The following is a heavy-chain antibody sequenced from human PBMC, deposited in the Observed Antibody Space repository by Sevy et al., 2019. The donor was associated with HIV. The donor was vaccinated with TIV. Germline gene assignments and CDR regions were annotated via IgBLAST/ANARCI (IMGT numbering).Heavy chain of an antibody. CDR1: GFTFSSYS. CDR2: ISSSSSTI. V-gene: IGHV3-48*02. Sequence: GGSLRLSCAASGFTFSSYSMNWVRQAPGKGLEWVSYISSSSSTIYYADSVKGRFTISRDNAKNSLYLQMNSLRDEDTAVYYCARDLGGDSGSYFDAFDIWGQWTMVTVSS. J-gene: IGHJ3*02. D-gene: IGHD1-26*01. CDR3: ARDLGGDSGSYFDAFDI.